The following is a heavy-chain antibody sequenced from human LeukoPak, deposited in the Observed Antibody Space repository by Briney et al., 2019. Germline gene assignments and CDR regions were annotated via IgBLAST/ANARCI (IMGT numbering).Heavy chain of an antibody. CDR2: IYYSGST. D-gene: IGHD3-3*01. Sequence: SETLSLTCTVSGGSISSYYWSWIRQLPGKGLEWIGYIYYSGSTNYNPSLKSRVTISVDTSKNQFSLKLSSVTAADTAVYYCARGITIFGVVLYFDYWGQGTLVTVSS. CDR1: GGSISSYY. J-gene: IGHJ4*02. CDR3: ARGITIFGVVLYFDY. V-gene: IGHV4-59*01.